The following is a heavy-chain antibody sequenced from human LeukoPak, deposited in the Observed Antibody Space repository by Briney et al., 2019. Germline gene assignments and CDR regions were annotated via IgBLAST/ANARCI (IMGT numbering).Heavy chain of an antibody. CDR3: ARSPEDCGGDCYSDFYYYYGMDV. J-gene: IGHJ6*02. D-gene: IGHD2-21*02. Sequence: SETLSLTCTVSGGSISSYYWSWLRQPPGKGLEWIGYIYYSGSTNYNPSLKSRVTISVDTSKNQFSLKLSSVTAADTAVYYCARSPEDCGGDCYSDFYYYYGMDVWGQGTTVTVSS. CDR1: GGSISSYY. V-gene: IGHV4-59*01. CDR2: IYYSGST.